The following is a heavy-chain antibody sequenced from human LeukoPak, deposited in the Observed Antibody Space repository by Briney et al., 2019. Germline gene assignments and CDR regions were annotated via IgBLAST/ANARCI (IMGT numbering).Heavy chain of an antibody. Sequence: GASVKVSCKASGCTFTGYYMHWVRQAPGQGLEWMGRINPNSGGTNYAQKFQGRVTMTRDTSISTAYMELSRLRSDDTAVYYCARSHYYYDSSGYYEFNYWGQGTLVTVSS. V-gene: IGHV1-2*06. CDR1: GCTFTGYY. D-gene: IGHD3-22*01. CDR2: INPNSGGT. CDR3: ARSHYYYDSSGYYEFNY. J-gene: IGHJ4*02.